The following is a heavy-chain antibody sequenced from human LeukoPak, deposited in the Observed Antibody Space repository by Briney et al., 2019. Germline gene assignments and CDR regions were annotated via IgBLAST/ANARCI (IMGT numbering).Heavy chain of an antibody. CDR2: IKQDGSEK. CDR3: ASSSIYYYDSSGYSFDI. CDR1: GFTSSIYW. V-gene: IGHV3-7*01. Sequence: PGGSLRLSCAASGFTSSIYWMSWVRQAPGKGLEWVANIKQDGSEKYYVDSVKGRFTISRDNAKNSLYLQMNSLRAEDTAVYYCASSSIYYYDSSGYSFDIWGQGTMVTVSS. D-gene: IGHD3-22*01. J-gene: IGHJ3*02.